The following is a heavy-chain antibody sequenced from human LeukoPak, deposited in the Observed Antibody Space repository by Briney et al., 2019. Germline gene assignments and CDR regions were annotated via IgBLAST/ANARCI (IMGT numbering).Heavy chain of an antibody. CDR1: GFTFSNFW. Sequence: PGGSLRLSCAAAGFTFSNFWMSWVRQAPGKGLEWVGRIKSKTDGCSPDYAAPVKVRFTISRDDSKNTLYLQMNSLRAEDTAVYYCTIAGSPEYSSSWDPAGSRGGIRPKNYFFDYWGQGTLVTVSS. V-gene: IGHV3-15*01. CDR2: IKSKTDGCSP. J-gene: IGHJ4*02. D-gene: IGHD6-13*01. CDR3: TIAGSPEYSSSWDPAGSRGGIRPKNYFFDY.